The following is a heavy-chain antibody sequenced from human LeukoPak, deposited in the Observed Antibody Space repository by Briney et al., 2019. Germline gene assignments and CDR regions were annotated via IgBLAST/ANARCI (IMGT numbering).Heavy chain of an antibody. CDR1: GFTFSGSA. J-gene: IGHJ6*02. D-gene: IGHD2-2*02. V-gene: IGHV3-73*01. Sequence: GGSLKLSCAASGFTFSGSAMHWVRQASGKGLEWVGRIRRKANSYATAYAASVKGRFTISRDDSKNTAYLQMNSLKTEDTAVYYCTSLVVVVPAAIAQYYYGMDVWGQWTTATVSS. CDR2: IRRKANSYAT. CDR3: TSLVVVVPAAIAQYYYGMDV.